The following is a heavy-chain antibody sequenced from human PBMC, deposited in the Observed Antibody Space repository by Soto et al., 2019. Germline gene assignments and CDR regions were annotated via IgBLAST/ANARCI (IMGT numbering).Heavy chain of an antibody. V-gene: IGHV1-46*01. J-gene: IGHJ5*02. Sequence: ASVKVSCKASGYTLIMYYIHWMRQAPGQGLEWMGLINPSGGSTTYAQKFQGRATMTRDTSTSTAYMELSSLRSEDTAVYYCARDPGYTYGYTWGQGTLVTVSS. CDR1: GYTLIMYY. CDR3: ARDPGYTYGYT. D-gene: IGHD5-18*01. CDR2: INPSGGST.